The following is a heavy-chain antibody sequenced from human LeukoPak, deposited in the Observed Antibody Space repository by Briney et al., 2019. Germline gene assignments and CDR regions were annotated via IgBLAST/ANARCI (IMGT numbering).Heavy chain of an antibody. CDR3: ARGGARWFGELVRRWFDP. Sequence: GGSLRLSCAASGFTFSSYSMNWVRQAPGKGLEWVSSINSNSHYIYYADSVKGRFTISRDNAKDSLYLQMNSLRAEDTAVYYCARGGARWFGELVRRWFDPWGQGTLVTVSS. CDR2: INSNSHYI. D-gene: IGHD3-10*01. J-gene: IGHJ5*02. V-gene: IGHV3-21*01. CDR1: GFTFSSYS.